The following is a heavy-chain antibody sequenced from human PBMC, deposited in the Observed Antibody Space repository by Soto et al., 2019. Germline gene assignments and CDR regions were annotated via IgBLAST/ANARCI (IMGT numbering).Heavy chain of an antibody. D-gene: IGHD3-22*01. J-gene: IGHJ5*02. CDR1: GYSFTNYW. V-gene: IGHV5-51*01. Sequence: GESLKISCKASGYSFTNYWIGWVRQMPGKGLEWMGVIYPRDSDTKYSPSFQGQVTISADKSTSTAYLQWSSLKASDTAIYFCATHPYYFDSSAFYTWGQGTLLTVSS. CDR2: IYPRDSDT. CDR3: ATHPYYFDSSAFYT.